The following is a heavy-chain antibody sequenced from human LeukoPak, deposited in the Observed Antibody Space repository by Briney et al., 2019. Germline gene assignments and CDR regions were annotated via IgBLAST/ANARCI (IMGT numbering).Heavy chain of an antibody. V-gene: IGHV3-30-3*01. J-gene: IGHJ4*02. Sequence: GGSLRLSCAASGFTFSSYAMHWVRQAPGKGLEWVAVISYDGSNKYYADSVKGRFTISRDNSKNTLFLQMNSLRAEDTAVYYCAKGGYCSGGSCYYFDYWGQGTLVTVSS. D-gene: IGHD2-15*01. CDR1: GFTFSSYA. CDR2: ISYDGSNK. CDR3: AKGGYCSGGSCYYFDY.